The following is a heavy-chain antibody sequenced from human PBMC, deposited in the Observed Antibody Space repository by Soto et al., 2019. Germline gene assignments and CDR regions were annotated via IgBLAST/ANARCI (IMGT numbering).Heavy chain of an antibody. CDR3: AGVELYSSSWYSY. V-gene: IGHV3-21*01. CDR1: GFTFSSYS. J-gene: IGHJ4*02. D-gene: IGHD6-13*01. CDR2: ISSSSSYI. Sequence: PGGSLRLSCAASGFTFSSYSMNWVRQAPGKGLEWVSSISSSSSYIYYADSVKGRFTISRDNAKNSLYLQMNSLRAEDTAVYYCAGVELYSSSWYSYWGQGTLVTVSS.